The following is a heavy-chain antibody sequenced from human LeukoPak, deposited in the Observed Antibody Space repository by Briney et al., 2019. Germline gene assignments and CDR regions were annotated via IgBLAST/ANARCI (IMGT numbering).Heavy chain of an antibody. CDR1: GFTFDDYA. J-gene: IGHJ4*02. D-gene: IGHD4-17*01. CDR3: ARAQTYGDSRLLLDY. CDR2: ISWNSGSI. Sequence: GGSLRLSCAASGFTFDDYAMHWVRQAPGKGLEWVSGISWNSGSIGYADSVEGRFTISRDNAKNSQYLQMNSLRVEDTALYYCARAQTYGDSRLLLDYWGQGTLVTVSP. V-gene: IGHV3-9*01.